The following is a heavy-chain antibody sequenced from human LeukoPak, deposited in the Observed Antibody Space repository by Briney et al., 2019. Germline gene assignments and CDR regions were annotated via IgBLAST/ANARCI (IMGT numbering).Heavy chain of an antibody. J-gene: IGHJ4*02. CDR2: MNPNRGNT. CDR1: GYTFTSYD. CDR3: ARGRQYQLLFGGWHSDY. D-gene: IGHD2-2*01. Sequence: ASVKVSCKASGYTFTSYDINWVRQATGQGLEWMGWMNPNRGNTGYAQKFQGRVTMTRNTSISTAYMELSSLRSEDTAVYYCARGRQYQLLFGGWHSDYWGQGTLVTVSS. V-gene: IGHV1-8*01.